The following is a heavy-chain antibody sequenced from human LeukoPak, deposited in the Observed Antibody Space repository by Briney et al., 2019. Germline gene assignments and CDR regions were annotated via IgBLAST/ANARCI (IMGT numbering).Heavy chain of an antibody. CDR1: GYTFTSYG. CDR2: ISAYNGNT. J-gene: IGHJ3*02. V-gene: IGHV1-18*01. CDR3: VGGYYYDSSGYYPDDAFDI. Sequence: ASVKVSCTASGYTFTSYGISWVRQAPGQGLEWMGWISAYNGNTNYAQKLQGRVTMTTDTSTSTAYMELRSLRSDDTAVYYCVGGYYYDSSGYYPDDAFDIWGQGTMVTVSS. D-gene: IGHD3-22*01.